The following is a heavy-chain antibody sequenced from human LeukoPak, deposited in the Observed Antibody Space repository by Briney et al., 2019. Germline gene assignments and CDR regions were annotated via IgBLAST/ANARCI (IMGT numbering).Heavy chain of an antibody. Sequence: SQTLSLTCTVSGGSISSGDYSWSWFRQHPGKGLEWIGYIYYSGSTYYNPSLKSRVTISVDRSKNQFSPNLSSVTAADTAVYYCARNSYYYNSGEGAFDMWGQGTMVTVSS. J-gene: IGHJ3*02. CDR2: IYYSGST. CDR1: GGSISSGDYS. CDR3: ARNSYYYNSGEGAFDM. D-gene: IGHD3-22*01. V-gene: IGHV4-30-4*08.